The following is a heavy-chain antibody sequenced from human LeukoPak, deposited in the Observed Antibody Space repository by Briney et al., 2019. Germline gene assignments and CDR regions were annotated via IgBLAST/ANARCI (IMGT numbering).Heavy chain of an antibody. CDR3: AKKGYSSSDGAYYFDY. CDR1: GFTFSSYA. CDR2: ISGSGGST. V-gene: IGHV3-23*01. D-gene: IGHD6-6*01. J-gene: IGHJ4*02. Sequence: GGSLRLSCAASGFTFSSYAMSWARQAPGKGLEWVSAISGSGGSTYSADSVKGRFTISRDNSKNTLYLQMNSLRAEDTAVYYCAKKGYSSSDGAYYFDYWGQGTLVTVSS.